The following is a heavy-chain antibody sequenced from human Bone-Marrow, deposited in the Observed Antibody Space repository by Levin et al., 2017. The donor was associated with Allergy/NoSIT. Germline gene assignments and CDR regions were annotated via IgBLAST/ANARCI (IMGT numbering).Heavy chain of an antibody. J-gene: IGHJ3*02. CDR3: ARQSLRHGCDI. V-gene: IGHV5-51*01. CDR1: GYSFSTYW. CDR2: IYPDDSDV. Sequence: KVSCKASGYSFSTYWIGWVRQMPGKGLEWMGIIYPDDSDVRYSPSFQGQVTISADKSISTAYVQWSSLKASDTAMYYCARQSLRHGCDIWGQGTRVSVSS. D-gene: IGHD5/OR15-5a*01.